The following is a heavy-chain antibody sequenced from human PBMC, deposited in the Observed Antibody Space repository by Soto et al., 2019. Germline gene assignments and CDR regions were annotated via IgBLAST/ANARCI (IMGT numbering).Heavy chain of an antibody. CDR3: ARERGNYDILNGYPSPPNFAT. V-gene: IGHV1-18*04. CDR1: GYTFTSYG. J-gene: IGHJ1*01. Sequence: ASVKVSCKASGYTFTSYGISWVRQAPGQGLEWMGWISAYNGNTNYAQKLQGRVTMTTDTSTSTAYMELRSLRSDDTAVYYCARERGNYDILNGYPSPPNFATCGQGTMSTVS. CDR2: ISAYNGNT. D-gene: IGHD3-9*01.